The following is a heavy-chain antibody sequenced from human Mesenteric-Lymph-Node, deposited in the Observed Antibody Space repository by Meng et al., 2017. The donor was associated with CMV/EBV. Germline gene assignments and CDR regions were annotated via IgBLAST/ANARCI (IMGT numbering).Heavy chain of an antibody. Sequence: FSGFSLSTSGVGVGWIRQPPGKALEWLAVIYWDDDKRYSPSLKSRLTITKDTSKNQVVLTMTNVDPVDTATYYCALLLIGGNDAIDIWGQGTMVTVSS. V-gene: IGHV2-5*02. J-gene: IGHJ3*02. D-gene: IGHD3-16*01. CDR2: IYWDDDK. CDR1: GFSLSTSGVG. CDR3: ALLLIGGNDAIDI.